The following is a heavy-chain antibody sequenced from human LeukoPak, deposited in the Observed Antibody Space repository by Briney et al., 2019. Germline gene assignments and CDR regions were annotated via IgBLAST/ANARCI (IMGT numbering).Heavy chain of an antibody. D-gene: IGHD2-21*02. CDR1: GLSNADYG. Sequence: PGGSLRLSCVGAGLSNADYGMSWVRQVPGKGLEWVSGIDWSGAASEYADSVKGRFTISRDNAKNSLYLQMNTLRPADTGVYYCARDLSATWYSLGYWGEGTLVTVPS. V-gene: IGHV3-20*04. J-gene: IGHJ4*02. CDR3: ARDLSATWYSLGY. CDR2: IDWSGAAS.